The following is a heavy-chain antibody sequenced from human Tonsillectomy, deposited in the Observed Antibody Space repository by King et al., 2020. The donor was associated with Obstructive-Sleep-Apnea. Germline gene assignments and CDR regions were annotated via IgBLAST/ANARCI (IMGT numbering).Heavy chain of an antibody. CDR1: GFIFSSYG. D-gene: IGHD3-10*01. J-gene: IGHJ4*02. V-gene: IGHV3-30*18. CDR3: AKVGGSGSYYGYYFDY. CDR2: ISYDGSNK. Sequence: VQLVESGGGVVQPGRSLRLSCAASGFIFSSYGMHWVRQAPGKGLEWVAVISYDGSNKYYADSVKGRFTISRENSKNTLYLQMNSLRAEDTAVYYCAKVGGSGSYYGYYFDYWGQGTLVTVSS.